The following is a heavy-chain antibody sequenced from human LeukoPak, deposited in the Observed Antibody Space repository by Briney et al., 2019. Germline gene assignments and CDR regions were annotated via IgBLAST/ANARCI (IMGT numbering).Heavy chain of an antibody. CDR2: IWYDGRNK. Sequence: GGSLRLSCAASGFTFSSYGMHWVRQAPGRGLEWVALIWYDGRNKYYADSVKGRFTISRDNSKNTLSLQLNSLRDEDTAVYYCARDGGSSGYHDALDIWGQGTMATVSA. J-gene: IGHJ3*02. CDR1: GFTFSSYG. V-gene: IGHV3-33*01. CDR3: ARDGGSSGYHDALDI. D-gene: IGHD3-22*01.